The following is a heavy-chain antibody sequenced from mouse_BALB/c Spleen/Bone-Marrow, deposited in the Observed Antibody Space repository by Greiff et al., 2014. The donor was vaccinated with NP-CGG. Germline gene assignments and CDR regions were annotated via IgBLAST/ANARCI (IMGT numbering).Heavy chain of an antibody. V-gene: IGHV1-69*02. CDR3: ARSGGNYVAWFVY. CDR1: GYTFTRYW. D-gene: IGHD2-1*01. CDR2: IDPSDSET. J-gene: IGHJ3*01. Sequence: VKLLESGAEVVKPGAPVKLSCKASGYTFTRYWMHWVRQRPGRGLGWIGKIDPSDSETHYNHEFKDKATLTVDKSSSTAYIQLSSLTSEDSAVYFCARSGGNYVAWFVYWGQGTLVTVSP.